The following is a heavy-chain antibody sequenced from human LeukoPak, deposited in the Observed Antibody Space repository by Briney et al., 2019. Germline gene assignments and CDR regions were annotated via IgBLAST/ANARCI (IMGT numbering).Heavy chain of an antibody. V-gene: IGHV1-46*01. CDR1: GYTFIRYF. Sequence: GASVKVSCKASGYTFIRYFMHWVRQAPGQGLEWMGIINPSGGSTSYAQKFQGRVTMTRDTSTSTVYMELSSLRSEDTAVYYCARDQEGFDYWGQGTLVTVSS. CDR3: ARDQEGFDY. J-gene: IGHJ4*02. CDR2: INPSGGST.